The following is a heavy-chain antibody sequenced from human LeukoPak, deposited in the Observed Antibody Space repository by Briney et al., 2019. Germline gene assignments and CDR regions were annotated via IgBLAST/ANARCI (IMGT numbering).Heavy chain of an antibody. V-gene: IGHV3-33*06. CDR3: AKSLWDILYYYMDV. J-gene: IGHJ6*03. CDR2: IWYDGSNK. CDR1: GFTFSSYG. D-gene: IGHD5-12*01. Sequence: GGSLRLSCAASGFTFSSYGMHWFRQAPDKGLEWVALIWYDGSNKYYADSVKGRFTISRDNSKNTLYLQMNSLRAEDTAVYYCAKSLWDILYYYMDVWGKGTTVTVSS.